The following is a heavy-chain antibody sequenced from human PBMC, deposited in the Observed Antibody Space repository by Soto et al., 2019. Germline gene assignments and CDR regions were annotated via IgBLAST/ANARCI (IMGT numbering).Heavy chain of an antibody. Sequence: PSETLSLTCTVSGGSISSYYWSWIRQPPGKGLEWIGYIYYSGSTNYNPSLKSRVTISVDASKNQFSLKLSSVTAADTAVYYCERHFTDAFDICGQWSMVSVSS. J-gene: IGHJ3*02. CDR1: GGSISSYY. CDR3: ERHFTDAFDI. CDR2: IYYSGST. V-gene: IGHV4-59*08.